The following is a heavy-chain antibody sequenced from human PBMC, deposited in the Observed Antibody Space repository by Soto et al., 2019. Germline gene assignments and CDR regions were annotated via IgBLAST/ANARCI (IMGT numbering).Heavy chain of an antibody. D-gene: IGHD3-3*01. Sequence: QVQLVQSGAEVKKPGSSVKVSCKASGGTFSTHAISWVRPAPGQGLEWLGGIIPTLGTPNYAQKFQGRVTVTADEYTSTAYMELSRLTSEDTAVYYCARAAFRSGYYGYYYGMDVWGQGTAVNV. CDR2: IIPTLGTP. V-gene: IGHV1-69*01. J-gene: IGHJ6*02. CDR1: GGTFSTHA. CDR3: ARAAFRSGYYGYYYGMDV.